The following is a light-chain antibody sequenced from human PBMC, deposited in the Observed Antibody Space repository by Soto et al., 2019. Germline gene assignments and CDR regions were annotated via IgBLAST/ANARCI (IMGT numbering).Light chain of an antibody. CDR3: QLYGDSPT. J-gene: IGKJ4*01. CDR1: QTINTIY. CDR2: DIS. V-gene: IGKV3-20*01. Sequence: EIVLTQSPGTLSLSPGERATLSCRASQTINTIYLAWFQQKPGQSPRLLIYDISTRATGIPDRISGSGSGTDFTLTISRLEPEDFAVYYCQLYGDSPTFGGGTRWIS.